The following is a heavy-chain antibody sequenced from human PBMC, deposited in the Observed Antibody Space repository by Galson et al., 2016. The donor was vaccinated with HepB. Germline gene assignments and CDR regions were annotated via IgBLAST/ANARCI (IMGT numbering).Heavy chain of an antibody. CDR3: ARMRYCSSTSCQNAFYYFDY. J-gene: IGHJ4*02. CDR2: INWNDDK. Sequence: PALVKPTQTLTLTCPFSGFSLSTSGMCVSWIRQPPGTALEWLALINWNDDKYYITSLKTRLTISKDTSKNQVVLTMTNMDPVDTATYYCARMRYCSSTSCQNAFYYFDYWGQGTLVTVSS. V-gene: IGHV2-70*01. D-gene: IGHD2-2*01. CDR1: GFSLSTSGMC.